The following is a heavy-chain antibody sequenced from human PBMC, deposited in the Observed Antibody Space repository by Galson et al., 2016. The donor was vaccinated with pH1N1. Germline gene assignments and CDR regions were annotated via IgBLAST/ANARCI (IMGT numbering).Heavy chain of an antibody. CDR1: GGSFSNYQ. CDR3: ARRGRWQQMGF. CDR2: ISHTGST. V-gene: IGHV4-34*01. Sequence: ETLSLTCAVFGGSFSNYQWTWIRQSPGKGLEWIGEISHTGSTNYNPSLWSRLTISIDTSKSQFSLNLRSVSAADTGIYYCARRGRWQQMGFWGQGTPVSVSS. J-gene: IGHJ4*02. D-gene: IGHD5-24*01.